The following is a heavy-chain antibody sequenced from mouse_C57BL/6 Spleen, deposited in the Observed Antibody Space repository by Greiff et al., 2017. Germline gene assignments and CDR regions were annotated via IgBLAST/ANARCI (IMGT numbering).Heavy chain of an antibody. V-gene: IGHV3-6*01. CDR3: ARGSTTVVAFDY. J-gene: IGHJ2*01. D-gene: IGHD1-1*01. Sequence: DVQLQESGPGLVKPSQSLSLTCSVTGYSITSGYYWNWIRQFPGNKLEWMGYISYDGSNNYNPSLKNRISITRDTSKNQFFLKLNSVTTEDTATYYCARGSTTVVAFDYWGQGTTLTVSS. CDR1: GYSITSGYY. CDR2: ISYDGSN.